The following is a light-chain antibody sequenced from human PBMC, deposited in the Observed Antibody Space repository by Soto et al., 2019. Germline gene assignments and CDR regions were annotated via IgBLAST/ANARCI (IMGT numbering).Light chain of an antibody. J-gene: IGKJ2*01. CDR3: QQYDSLPDT. V-gene: IGKV1-33*01. CDR2: DAS. CDR1: QGIINY. Sequence: DIQMTQSPSSLSASVGDRVTITCQASQGIINYLNWYQQKPGKAPKLLIYDASNLETGVPSRFSGSGSGADFTFAISCLEPEDIATYYCQQYDSLPDTFGQGTKLEIK.